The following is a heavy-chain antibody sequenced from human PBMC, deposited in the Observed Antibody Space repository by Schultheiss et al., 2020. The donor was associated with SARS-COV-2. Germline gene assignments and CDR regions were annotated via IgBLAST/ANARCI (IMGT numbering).Heavy chain of an antibody. V-gene: IGHV5-51*01. CDR2: IYPGDSDT. CDR1: GYSFTTYW. Sequence: GESLKISCKASGYSFTTYWISWVRQMPGKGLEWMGIIYPGDSDTRYSPSFQGQVTISADKSISTAYLQWSSLKASDTAMYYCARRSTTVTTMSWFDPWGQGTLVTVSS. CDR3: ARRSTTVTTMSWFDP. D-gene: IGHD4-17*01. J-gene: IGHJ5*02.